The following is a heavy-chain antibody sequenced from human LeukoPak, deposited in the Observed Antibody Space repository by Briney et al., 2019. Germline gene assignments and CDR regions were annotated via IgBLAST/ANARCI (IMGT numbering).Heavy chain of an antibody. Sequence: ASVKVSCKASGGTFISYAISWVRQAPGQGLEWMGGIIPIFGTANYAQKFQGRVTITADESTSTAYMELSSLRSEDTAVYYCARVSSGWPMYYFDYWGQGTLVAVSS. CDR2: IIPIFGTA. J-gene: IGHJ4*02. CDR1: GGTFISYA. V-gene: IGHV1-69*13. D-gene: IGHD6-19*01. CDR3: ARVSSGWPMYYFDY.